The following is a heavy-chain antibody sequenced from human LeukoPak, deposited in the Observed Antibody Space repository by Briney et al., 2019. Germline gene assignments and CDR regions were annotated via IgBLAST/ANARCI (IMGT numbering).Heavy chain of an antibody. Sequence: SETLSLTCTVSGGSISSSSYYWGWIRQPPGKGLEWIGSIYYSGSTYYNPSLESRVTISVDTSKNQFSLKLSSVTAADTAVYYCATGIRFLDYWGQGTLVTVSS. V-gene: IGHV4-39*07. CDR2: IYYSGST. CDR1: GGSISSSSYY. CDR3: ATGIRFLDY. J-gene: IGHJ4*02. D-gene: IGHD3-3*01.